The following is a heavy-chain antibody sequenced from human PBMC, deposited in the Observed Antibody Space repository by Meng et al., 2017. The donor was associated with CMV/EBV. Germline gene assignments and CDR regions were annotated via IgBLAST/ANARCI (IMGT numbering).Heavy chain of an antibody. CDR3: ARGSDEAAAGTSYFDY. CDR2: IYHSGST. D-gene: IGHD6-13*01. J-gene: IGHJ4*02. V-gene: IGHV4-4*02. CDR1: GGSIISRHW. Sequence: SGGSIISRHWWSWGRQPPGKGLEWIVEIYHSGSTNYNPSLKSRVTISVDKSKNQFSLKLSSVTAADTAVYYCARGSDEAAAGTSYFDYWGQGTLVTVSS.